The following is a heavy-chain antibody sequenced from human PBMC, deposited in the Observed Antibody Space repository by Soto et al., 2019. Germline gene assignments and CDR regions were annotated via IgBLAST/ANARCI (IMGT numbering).Heavy chain of an antibody. D-gene: IGHD2-15*01. V-gene: IGHV3-74*01. CDR2: INSDGSRT. CDR3: VRTSLVVAAATREDY. Sequence: EVQLLESGGGLVRPGGSLRLSCAASGFTFSSYWMHWVRQAPGKGRVWVSRINSDGSRTSYADSVKGRFTISRDNAKNTLYLQMNSLRAEDTAVYYCVRTSLVVAAATREDYWGQGTLVTVSS. CDR1: GFTFSSYW. J-gene: IGHJ4*02.